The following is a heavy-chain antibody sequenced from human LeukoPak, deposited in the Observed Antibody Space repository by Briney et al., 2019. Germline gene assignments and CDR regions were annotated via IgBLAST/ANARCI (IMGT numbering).Heavy chain of an antibody. CDR1: GFTFSTSD. Sequence: GGSLRLSCAASGFTFSTSDMNWIRQAPGKGLEWVSHISSSGSTITYADSVKGRFTVSRVNTKNSLYLQMNSLRADDTAIYYCARTKWQLPWAWGQGTLVTVSS. CDR2: ISSSGSTI. CDR3: ARTKWQLPWA. V-gene: IGHV3-48*03. D-gene: IGHD1-26*01. J-gene: IGHJ1*01.